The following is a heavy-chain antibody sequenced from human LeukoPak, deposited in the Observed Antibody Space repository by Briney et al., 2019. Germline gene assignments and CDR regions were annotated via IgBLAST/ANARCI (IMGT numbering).Heavy chain of an antibody. Sequence: GGSLRLSCVASGFTFSSYNMNWVRQAPGKGLEWVSSISSSSSYIYYADSVKGRFTISRDNAKNSLYLQMNSLRAEDTAVYYCASNSRIAVAGGSYYWGQGTLVTVFS. D-gene: IGHD6-19*01. J-gene: IGHJ4*02. V-gene: IGHV3-21*01. CDR3: ASNSRIAVAGGSYY. CDR1: GFTFSSYN. CDR2: ISSSSSYI.